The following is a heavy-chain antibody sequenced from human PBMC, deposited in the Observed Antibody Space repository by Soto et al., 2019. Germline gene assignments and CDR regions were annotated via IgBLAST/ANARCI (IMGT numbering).Heavy chain of an antibody. D-gene: IGHD4-17*01. CDR1: GGTLSNYG. CDR2: IIPVFGTA. CDR3: ARGDATKIVVTTYYGMDV. V-gene: IGHV1-69*12. J-gene: IGHJ6*02. Sequence: QVQLVQSGAEVKKPGSSVKVSCKASGGTLSNYGISWVRQAPGQGLEWMGGIIPVFGTANDAQKFQGRVTITVDESTTTVYMDVSSLRSDDTAVYYCARGDATKIVVTTYYGMDVWGQGTTVTVSS.